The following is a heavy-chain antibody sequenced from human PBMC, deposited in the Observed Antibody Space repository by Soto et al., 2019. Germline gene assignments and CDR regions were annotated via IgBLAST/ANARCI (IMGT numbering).Heavy chain of an antibody. CDR1: GYSISSGYY. J-gene: IGHJ6*02. CDR2: IYHSGST. D-gene: IGHD3-3*01. V-gene: IGHV4-38-2*01. Sequence: SLTCAVSGYSISSGYYWGWIRQPPGKGLEWIGSIYHSGSTYYNPSLKSRVTISVDTSKNQFSLKLSSVTAADTAVYYCARVASYYDFWSGTDINYYYYYGMDVWGQGTTVTVSS. CDR3: ARVASYYDFWSGTDINYYYYYGMDV.